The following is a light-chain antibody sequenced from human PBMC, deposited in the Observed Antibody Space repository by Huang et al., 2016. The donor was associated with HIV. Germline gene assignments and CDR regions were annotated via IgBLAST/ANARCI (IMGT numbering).Light chain of an antibody. Sequence: QLTQSPSSLSASVGDRVTITCRASQAISSSLAWYQQKPGKAPKLLIYAASTLQSGGPSRFSGSGSGTDFTLTISSLQPEDCATYYCQQVNSYPITFGGGTKVGIK. CDR1: QAISSS. V-gene: IGKV1-9*01. J-gene: IGKJ4*01. CDR2: AAS. CDR3: QQVNSYPIT.